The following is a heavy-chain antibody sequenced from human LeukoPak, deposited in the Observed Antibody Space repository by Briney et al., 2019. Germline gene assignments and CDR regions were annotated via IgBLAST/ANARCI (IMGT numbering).Heavy chain of an antibody. J-gene: IGHJ3*02. CDR3: ARGRYSGYDEDAFDI. Sequence: ASVKVSCKASGYTFTSYDINWARQATGQGLEWMGWMNPNSGNTGYAQKFQGRVTMTRNTSISTAYMELSSLRSEDTAVYYCARGRYSGYDEDAFDIWGQGTMVTVSS. V-gene: IGHV1-8*01. CDR2: MNPNSGNT. D-gene: IGHD5-12*01. CDR1: GYTFTSYD.